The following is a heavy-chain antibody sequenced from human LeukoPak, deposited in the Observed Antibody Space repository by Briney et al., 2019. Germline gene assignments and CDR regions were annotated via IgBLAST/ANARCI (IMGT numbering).Heavy chain of an antibody. D-gene: IGHD3-10*02. Sequence: GGSLRLSCAASGFTFTTYWMHWVRQAPGKGLEWVSRIKGDEMATNYADSVEGRFTISRDNAKNTVYLEINSLRAEDTAVYYCARGGLFAYYFDYWGQGTLVTVSS. CDR1: GFTFTTYW. CDR3: ARGGLFAYYFDY. V-gene: IGHV3-74*01. CDR2: IKGDEMAT. J-gene: IGHJ4*02.